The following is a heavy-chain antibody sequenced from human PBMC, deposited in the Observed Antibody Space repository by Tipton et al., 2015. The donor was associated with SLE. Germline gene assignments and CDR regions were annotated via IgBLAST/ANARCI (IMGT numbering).Heavy chain of an antibody. Sequence: RSLRLSCAASGFTVSSLAMHWVRQVPGKGLEWVAVVLYDGIKTNYADSVKGRFTISRDNSKNTLYLQMNSLSTEDTGVYYCARDLSGVTYWGQGTLVSVPS. D-gene: IGHD2-15*01. CDR1: GFTVSSLA. J-gene: IGHJ4*02. V-gene: IGHV3-30*04. CDR3: ARDLSGVTY. CDR2: VLYDGIKT.